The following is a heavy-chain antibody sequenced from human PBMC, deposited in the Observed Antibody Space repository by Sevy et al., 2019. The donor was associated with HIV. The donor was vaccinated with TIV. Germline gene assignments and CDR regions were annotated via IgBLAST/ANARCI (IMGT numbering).Heavy chain of an antibody. Sequence: GGSLRLSCAASGFTFSNYWMSWVRQAPGKGLEWVANIKQDGSEKYYVDSVKGRFTISRDNAKNSLYLQMNSLGDEDTAVYYCARPYRTDPFYYSGSGGYYYPSYFDYWGQGTLVTVSS. V-gene: IGHV3-7*01. CDR1: GFTFSNYW. CDR3: ARPYRTDPFYYSGSGGYYYPSYFDY. CDR2: IKQDGSEK. D-gene: IGHD3-22*01. J-gene: IGHJ4*02.